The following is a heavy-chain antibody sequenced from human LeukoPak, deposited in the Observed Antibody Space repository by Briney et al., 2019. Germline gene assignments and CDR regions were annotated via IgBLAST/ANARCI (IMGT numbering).Heavy chain of an antibody. CDR2: IRSKAYGGTT. CDR3: TRDLDYYGSGSYYPPYYFVY. Sequence: PGGSLRLSCTASGFTFGDYAMSWVRQAPGKGLEGVGFIRSKAYGGTTEYAASVKGRFTISRDDSKSIAYLQMNSLKTEDTAVYYCTRDLDYYGSGSYYPPYYFVYWGQGTLVTVSS. D-gene: IGHD3-10*01. CDR1: GFTFGDYA. V-gene: IGHV3-49*04. J-gene: IGHJ4*02.